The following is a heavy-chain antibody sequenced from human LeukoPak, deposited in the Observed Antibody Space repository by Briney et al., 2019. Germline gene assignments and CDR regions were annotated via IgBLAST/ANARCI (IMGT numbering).Heavy chain of an antibody. CDR2: IYPADSDI. V-gene: IGHV5-51*01. CDR3: ARGYYFDY. CDR1: GYTFTNYW. J-gene: IGHJ4*02. Sequence: GESLKISCKGSGYTFTNYWIGWVRQMSGKGLEWMGIIYPADSDIRYSPSFQGHVTISADKSISTAYLQWSSLKDSDTAMYFCARGYYFDYWGQGTLVTVSS.